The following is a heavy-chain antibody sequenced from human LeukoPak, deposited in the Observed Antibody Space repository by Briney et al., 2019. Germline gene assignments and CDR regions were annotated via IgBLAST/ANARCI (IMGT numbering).Heavy chain of an antibody. CDR1: GDSIRTYY. J-gene: IGHJ4*02. Sequence: SETLSLTCTVSGDSIRTYYWSWIRQPAGKGLEWIGRIYSSGSTNYNPSLKSRVAMSVDTSRNQFSLKVSSVTAADTAVYYCARGWRGDHFDYWGQGTLVTVSS. CDR3: ARGWRGDHFDY. V-gene: IGHV4-4*07. CDR2: IYSSGST. D-gene: IGHD3-16*01.